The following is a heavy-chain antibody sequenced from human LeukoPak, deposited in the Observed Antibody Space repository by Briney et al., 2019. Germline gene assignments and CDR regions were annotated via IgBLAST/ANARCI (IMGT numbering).Heavy chain of an antibody. CDR1: GFTLSTRY. Sequence: GGSLRISCAASGFTLSTRYMTWVRQAPDKGLEWVSIIFRSGTTYYADSVKGRFIISRDNSKNMVYLRMNSLRVDDTAVYYCARLDIGGTDAFDIWGQGTLVTVSS. J-gene: IGHJ3*02. V-gene: IGHV3-53*01. D-gene: IGHD1-14*01. CDR3: ARLDIGGTDAFDI. CDR2: IFRSGTT.